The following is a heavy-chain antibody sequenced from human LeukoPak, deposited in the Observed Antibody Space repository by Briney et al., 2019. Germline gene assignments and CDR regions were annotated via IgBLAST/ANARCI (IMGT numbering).Heavy chain of an antibody. CDR3: AKDQAYYYDSSGYYYLDY. D-gene: IGHD3-22*01. V-gene: IGHV3-23*01. CDR1: GFTFSSYA. CDR2: ISGSGGST. Sequence: GGSLRLSCAASGFTFSSYAMSWVRQAPGKGLEWVSAISGSGGSTYYADSVKGRFTISRENSKNTLYLQMNSLRAEDTAVYYCAKDQAYYYDSSGYYYLDYWGQGTLVTVSS. J-gene: IGHJ4*02.